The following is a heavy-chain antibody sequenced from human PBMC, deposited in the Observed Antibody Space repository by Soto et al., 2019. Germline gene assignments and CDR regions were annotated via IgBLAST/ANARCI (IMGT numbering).Heavy chain of an antibody. J-gene: IGHJ4*02. Sequence: VQLVESGGGLVKPGGSLRLSCAASGFTFSSYSMYWVRQAPGKGLEWVSSISHSSEYIYYADSVKGRFTISRDNPRNTVQLQMNSLRAGDTAVYFCVSVSGGPATFDYWGQGTLVTVSS. CDR3: VSVSGGPATFDY. CDR1: GFTFSSYS. D-gene: IGHD2-15*01. CDR2: ISHSSEYI. V-gene: IGHV3-21*01.